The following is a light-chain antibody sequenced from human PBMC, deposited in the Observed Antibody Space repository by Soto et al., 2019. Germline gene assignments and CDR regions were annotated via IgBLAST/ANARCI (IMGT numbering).Light chain of an antibody. V-gene: IGKV1-39*01. CDR1: QIISSY. Sequence: EIQITQSPSSLSASIEDRDTITCRASQIISSYLNWYQQKPGKALKLLIYAASSLQSGVPSRFSGSGSGTDFTLTISSLQPEDFATYYCQQSYSIPQAFGQGTKVDI. CDR3: QQSYSIPQA. CDR2: AAS. J-gene: IGKJ1*01.